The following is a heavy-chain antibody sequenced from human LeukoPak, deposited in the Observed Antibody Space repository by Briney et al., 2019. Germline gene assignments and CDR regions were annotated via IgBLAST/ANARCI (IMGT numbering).Heavy chain of an antibody. CDR1: GYTFTGYY. CDR3: ARALIYDYVWGSYRPSYYFDY. Sequence: GASVKVSCKASGYTFTGYYMHWVRQAPGQGLEWMGWINPNSGGTNFAQNFQGRVTMTRDTSISTAYMELSRLRSDDTAVYYCARALIYDYVWGSYRPSYYFDYWGQGTLVTVSS. J-gene: IGHJ4*02. V-gene: IGHV1-2*02. CDR2: INPNSGGT. D-gene: IGHD3-16*02.